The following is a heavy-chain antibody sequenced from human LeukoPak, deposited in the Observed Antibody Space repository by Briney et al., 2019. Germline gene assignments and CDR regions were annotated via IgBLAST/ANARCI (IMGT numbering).Heavy chain of an antibody. CDR3: ARESFEEPGTMDH. CDR2: IYYGGGT. CDR1: GDSISSSFYY. Sequence: PSETLSLTCTVSGDSISSSFYYWGWIRQPPGKGLEWIGSIYYGGGTHYNPSLKSRATIFLDTSVNQFSLRLTSVTAADTALYFCARESFEEPGTMDHWGQGTLVSVSS. J-gene: IGHJ4*02. V-gene: IGHV4-39*07. D-gene: IGHD4/OR15-4a*01.